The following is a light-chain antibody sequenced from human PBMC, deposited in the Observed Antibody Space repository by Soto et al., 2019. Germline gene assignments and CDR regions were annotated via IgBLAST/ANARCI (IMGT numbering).Light chain of an antibody. CDR3: QQYGSSPYT. J-gene: IGKJ2*01. CDR2: GAS. CDR1: QSVRSNY. V-gene: IGKV3-20*01. Sequence: EIVLTQSPGTLSLSPGEGVTLSFRASQSVRSNYLAWYQQRPGQAPRLLIYGASTRATGIPDRFSGSGSGTDFTLTISRLEPEDFAVYDCQQYGSSPYTFGQGTKLEIK.